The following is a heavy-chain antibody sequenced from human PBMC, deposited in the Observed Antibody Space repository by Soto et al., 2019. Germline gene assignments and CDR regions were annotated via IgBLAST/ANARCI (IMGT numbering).Heavy chain of an antibody. Sequence: PGWSLRLSGSNSGVTFDSSTMHWLHQAPGKGLAWLSLNSWDGGSTYYADSVKSRFTISIDNSKKSLYLQMNSLRTEDTALYYCAKSDIVDTWAFDYWGQGTLVTVSS. V-gene: IGHV3-43*01. CDR3: AKSDIVDTWAFDY. CDR1: GVTFDSST. D-gene: IGHD5-12*01. J-gene: IGHJ4*02. CDR2: NSWDGGST.